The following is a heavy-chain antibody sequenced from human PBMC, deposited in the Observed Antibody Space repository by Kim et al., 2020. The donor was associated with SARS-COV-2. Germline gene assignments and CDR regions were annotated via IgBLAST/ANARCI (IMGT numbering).Heavy chain of an antibody. Sequence: TPSLKNRITTSIDTSKNQFSLKLSSVTAADTAVYYCARAYSNYNYYYMDVWGKGTTVTVSS. CDR3: ARAYSNYNYYYMDV. J-gene: IGHJ6*03. V-gene: IGHV4-4*07. D-gene: IGHD2-15*01.